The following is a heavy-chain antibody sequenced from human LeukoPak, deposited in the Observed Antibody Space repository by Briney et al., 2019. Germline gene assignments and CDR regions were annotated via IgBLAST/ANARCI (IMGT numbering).Heavy chain of an antibody. CDR2: VSYDGSKK. V-gene: IGHV3-30*02. Sequence: GGSLRLSCGASGFTFSNYGMHWVRQAPGKGLEWVAFVSYDGSKKYYADSVKGRLTISKDNSKNTLYVQMNRLRIDDTAVYFCVKGLEFGLDYWGQGALVTVSS. CDR3: VKGLEFGLDY. D-gene: IGHD3-10*01. J-gene: IGHJ4*02. CDR1: GFTFSNYG.